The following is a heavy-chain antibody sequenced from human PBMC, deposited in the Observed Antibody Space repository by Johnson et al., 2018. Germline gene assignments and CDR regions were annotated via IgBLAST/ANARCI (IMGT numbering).Heavy chain of an antibody. CDR2: ISFDGTFK. CDR3: ARDTPFLGKFSTYYMNI. J-gene: IGHJ6*03. Sequence: QVQLVQSGGGVVKXGRSLRLSCAASGFTFSTHALHWVRQAPGKGLEWVAVISFDGTFKYYTDSVKGRFTISRDNSKNTLYVQMNSLRAEDTAVYYCARDTPFLGKFSTYYMNIWGKGTTVTVSS. V-gene: IGHV3-30-3*01. CDR1: GFTFSTHA. D-gene: IGHD3-16*02.